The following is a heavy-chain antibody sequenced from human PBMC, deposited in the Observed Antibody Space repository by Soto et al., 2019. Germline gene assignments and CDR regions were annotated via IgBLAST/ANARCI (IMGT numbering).Heavy chain of an antibody. D-gene: IGHD2-2*01. CDR3: ARRKVVPAARNYGMDV. J-gene: IGHJ6*02. CDR1: GGSISSGGYY. V-gene: IGHV4-31*03. CDR2: IYYSGST. Sequence: QVQLQESGPGLVKPSQTLSLTCTVSGGSISSGGYYWSWIRQHPGKGLEWIGYIYYSGSTYYNPSLKSRVTISVDTSKNQFSLKLSSVTAADTAVYYCARRKVVPAARNYGMDVWGQGTTVTVSS.